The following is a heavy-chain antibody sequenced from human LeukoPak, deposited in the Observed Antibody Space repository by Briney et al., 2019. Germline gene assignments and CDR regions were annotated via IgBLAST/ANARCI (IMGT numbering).Heavy chain of an antibody. CDR1: GGTFSSYA. CDR3: AKASVGYCSSTSCYLGAFDI. Sequence: GASVKVSCKASGGTFSSYAISWVRQAPGQGLEWMGRIIPILNIANYAPKFQGRVTITADKSTSTAYMDLSSLRSEDTAVYYCAKASVGYCSSTSCYLGAFDIWGQGTMVTVSS. CDR2: IIPILNIA. J-gene: IGHJ3*02. V-gene: IGHV1-69*04. D-gene: IGHD2-2*01.